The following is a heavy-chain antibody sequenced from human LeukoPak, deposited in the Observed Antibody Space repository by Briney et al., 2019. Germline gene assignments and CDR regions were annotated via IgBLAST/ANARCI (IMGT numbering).Heavy chain of an antibody. J-gene: IGHJ3*02. V-gene: IGHV1-2*02. CDR1: GYTFTDYY. D-gene: IGHD4-17*01. Sequence: ASAKVSCKASGYTFTDYYMHWVRQAPGQGLEWMGWINPNSGGTNYAQKFQGRVTMTRDTSISTAYMELSSLRSDDTAVYYCARPTTVTDYDACDIWGQGTMVTVSS. CDR3: ARPTTVTDYDACDI. CDR2: INPNSGGT.